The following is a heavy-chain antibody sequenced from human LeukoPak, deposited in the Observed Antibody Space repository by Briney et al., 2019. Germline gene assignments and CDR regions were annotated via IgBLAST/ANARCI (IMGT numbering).Heavy chain of an antibody. V-gene: IGHV4-34*01. CDR2: INHSGST. D-gene: IGHD2-15*01. CDR1: GGSLSGYY. J-gene: IGHJ4*02. CDR3: ARGQVVRDY. Sequence: SETLSLTCAVYGGSLSGYYWSWIRQPPGKGLEWIGEINHSGSTNYNPSLKSRVIISVDTSKNQFSLNLTSVTAADTAVYYCARGQVVRDYWGQGTLVTVSS.